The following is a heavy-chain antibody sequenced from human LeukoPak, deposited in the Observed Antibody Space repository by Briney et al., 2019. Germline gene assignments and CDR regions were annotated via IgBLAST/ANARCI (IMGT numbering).Heavy chain of an antibody. CDR2: SDPEDGET. CDR1: VSTLIDLS. D-gene: IGHD2-21*02. CDR3: VTDRARLFWYFDL. J-gene: IGHJ2*01. Sequence: ASVKVSFKCSVSTLIDLSIHWVRQAPGKGLEYVGGSDPEDGETFHAQNFQGRVTMIEDTSIDTAYMELSSMRSEDTAVYYCVTDRARLFWYFDLWGRGTLVTVSS. V-gene: IGHV1-24*01.